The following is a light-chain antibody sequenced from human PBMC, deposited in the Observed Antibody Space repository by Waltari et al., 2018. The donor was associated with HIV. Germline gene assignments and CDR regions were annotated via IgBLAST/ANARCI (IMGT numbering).Light chain of an antibody. CDR1: QRLNSNY. CDR2: GTS. CDR3: HQYETSPLT. Sequence: EVVLTQYPGSLSLSPGERATLSCRASQRLNSNYLAWYQQKPGQAPRILIYGTSTRATGIPDRFSGSGSGTDFALTISRLEPEDFAVYFCHQYETSPLTFGGGTRVEV. V-gene: IGKV3-20*01. J-gene: IGKJ4*01.